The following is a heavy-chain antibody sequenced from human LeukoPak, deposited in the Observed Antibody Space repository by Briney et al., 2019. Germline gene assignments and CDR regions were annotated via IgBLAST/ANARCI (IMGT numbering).Heavy chain of an antibody. CDR1: GFTFSSYE. Sequence: GGSLRLSCAASGFTFSSYEMNWVRQAPGKGLEWDSFISSGGSTIYYADSVKGRFTISRDSAKNSLYLQMNSLRAEDTAMYYCARNRGGGSGYSDYWGQGTLVTVSS. CDR2: ISSGGSTI. D-gene: IGHD3-22*01. J-gene: IGHJ4*02. V-gene: IGHV3-48*03. CDR3: ARNRGGGSGYSDY.